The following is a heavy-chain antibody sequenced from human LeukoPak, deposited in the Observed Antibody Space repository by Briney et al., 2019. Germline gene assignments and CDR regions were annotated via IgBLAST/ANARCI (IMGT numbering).Heavy chain of an antibody. Sequence: GGSLRLSCAASRFTFRDYAMNWVRQAPWKGLEWVSSISGSSGNTYYTDSVGGRFTISRDNLQSTLYLQMNSLRAEDTAVYYCVKGRRPGGIARHYFDYWGQGTLVIVSS. CDR1: RFTFRDYA. J-gene: IGHJ4*02. CDR3: VKGRRPGGIARHYFDY. D-gene: IGHD2-21*01. CDR2: ISGSSGNT. V-gene: IGHV3-23*01.